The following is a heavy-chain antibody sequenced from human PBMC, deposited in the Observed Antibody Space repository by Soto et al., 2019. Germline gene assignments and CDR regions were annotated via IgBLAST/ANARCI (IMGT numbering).Heavy chain of an antibody. V-gene: IGHV3-21*01. CDR2: ISSTSKYI. D-gene: IGHD6-19*01. Sequence: EVQLVESGGGLVKPGGSLRVSCAASGFTFSNYSMNWVRQAPGKGLEWVSSISSTSKYIYYADSVKGRFTISRDNAKKSLYLQMNSLRAEDTAVYYCARGLSSGWFDYSGQGTLVTVSA. J-gene: IGHJ5*01. CDR3: ARGLSSGWFDY. CDR1: GFTFSNYS.